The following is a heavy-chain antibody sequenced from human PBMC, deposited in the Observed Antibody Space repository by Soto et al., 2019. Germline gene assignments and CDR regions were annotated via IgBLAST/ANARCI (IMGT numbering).Heavy chain of an antibody. CDR2: IWYDGINK. Sequence: QVQLVESGGGVVQPGTSLRLSCAASGFTFRDYGMHWVRQAPEKGLEWVAIIWYDGINKYYADSVQGRFTISRDNSKNTLYLQMTSLRAEDTAVYYGARGGGGDSYGSLLDYWGQGTLVTVSS. J-gene: IGHJ4*02. CDR1: GFTFRDYG. CDR3: ARGGGGDSYGSLLDY. V-gene: IGHV3-33*01. D-gene: IGHD5-18*01.